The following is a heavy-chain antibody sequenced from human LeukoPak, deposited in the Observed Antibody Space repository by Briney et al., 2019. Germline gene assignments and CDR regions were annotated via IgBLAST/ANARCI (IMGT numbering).Heavy chain of an antibody. V-gene: IGHV4-59*01. CDR2: MYYSGNT. D-gene: IGHD5-18*01. Sequence: PSETLSLTCTVSGGSITGYYWSWIRQPPGKGLEWIGYMYYSGNTNYNPSLKSRVAISVDTSKNHFSLQLSSVTAADTAVYYCARGQRGYPYWGQGTLVTVSS. J-gene: IGHJ4*02. CDR1: GGSITGYY. CDR3: ARGQRGYPY.